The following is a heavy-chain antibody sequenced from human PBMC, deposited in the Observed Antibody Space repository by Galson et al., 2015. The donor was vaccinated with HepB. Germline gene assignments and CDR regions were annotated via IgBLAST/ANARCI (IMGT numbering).Heavy chain of an antibody. CDR3: ARGPGGVRGIFMGGHSYPMDV. V-gene: IGHV3-7*01. Sequence: SLRLSCAASGFTFNTYWMTWVRQAPGKGLEWVANIRKDGNEKDYVDSVKGRFTISRDNAKNSLYLQMNSLRAEDTAVYYCARGPGGVRGIFMGGHSYPMDVWGQGTTVTVSS. CDR1: GFTFNTYW. CDR2: IRKDGNEK. J-gene: IGHJ6*02. D-gene: IGHD3-10*01.